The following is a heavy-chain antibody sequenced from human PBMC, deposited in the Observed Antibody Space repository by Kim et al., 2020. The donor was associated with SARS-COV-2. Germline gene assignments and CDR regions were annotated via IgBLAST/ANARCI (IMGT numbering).Heavy chain of an antibody. D-gene: IGHD3-3*01. CDR3: ARKGGYEGPYYYYGMDV. CDR2: IWYDGSNK. V-gene: IGHV3-33*01. CDR1: GFTFSSYG. J-gene: IGHJ6*02. Sequence: GGSLRLSCAASGFTFSSYGMHWVRQAPGKGLEWVAVIWYDGSNKYYADSVKGRFTISRDNSKNTLYLQMNSLRAEDTAVYYCARKGGYEGPYYYYGMDVWGQGTTVTVSS.